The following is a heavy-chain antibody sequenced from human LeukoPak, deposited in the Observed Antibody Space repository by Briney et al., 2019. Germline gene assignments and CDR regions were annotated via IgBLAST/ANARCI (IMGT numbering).Heavy chain of an antibody. CDR2: ISGICGST. Sequence: GGSLRLSCAASGFTFSSYAMSWVRQAPGKGVEWGSAISGICGSTYYPDSVKGRFTISRDNSKNTLYLQMNSLRAEDTAVYYCAKLDVVAAPFDSWGQGTLVTVSS. V-gene: IGHV3-23*01. D-gene: IGHD2-15*01. J-gene: IGHJ4*02. CDR1: GFTFSSYA. CDR3: AKLDVVAAPFDS.